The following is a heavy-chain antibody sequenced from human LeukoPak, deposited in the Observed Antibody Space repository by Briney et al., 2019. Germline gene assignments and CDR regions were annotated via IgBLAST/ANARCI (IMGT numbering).Heavy chain of an antibody. D-gene: IGHD3-22*01. Sequence: SQTLSLTCTVSGGSISSGGYYWSWIRQHPGKGLEWIGYIYYSGSTYYNPSLKGRVTISVDTSKNQFSLKLSSVTAADTAVYYCARVGYYDSSGYYGLSFDYWGQGTLVTVSS. CDR3: ARVGYYDSSGYYGLSFDY. J-gene: IGHJ4*02. CDR1: GGSISSGGYY. CDR2: IYYSGST. V-gene: IGHV4-31*03.